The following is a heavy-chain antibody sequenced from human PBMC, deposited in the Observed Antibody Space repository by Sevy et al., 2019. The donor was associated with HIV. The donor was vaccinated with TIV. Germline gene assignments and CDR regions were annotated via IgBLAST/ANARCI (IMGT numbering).Heavy chain of an antibody. CDR1: GYTFTSYG. Sequence: ASVKVSCKASGYTFTSYGISWVRQAPGQGLEWMGWISAYNGNTNYAQKLQGRVTMTTDTSTSTAYMGLRSLRSDDTAVYYCARDPSIAARPDYFDYWGQGTLVTVSS. CDR3: ARDPSIAARPDYFDY. D-gene: IGHD6-6*01. V-gene: IGHV1-18*04. CDR2: ISAYNGNT. J-gene: IGHJ4*02.